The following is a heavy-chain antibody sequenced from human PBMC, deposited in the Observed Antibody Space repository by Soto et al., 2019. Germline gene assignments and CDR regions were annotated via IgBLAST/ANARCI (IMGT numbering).Heavy chain of an antibody. CDR2: ISSDGSNK. CDR1: GFTFSNYA. V-gene: IGHV3-30-3*01. D-gene: IGHD3-22*01. J-gene: IGHJ4*02. CDR3: ARERGYDSSGYYYTCGY. Sequence: QVQLVESGGGVVQPGRSLRLSCAASGFTFSNYAMHWVRQAPGEGLEWVAVISSDGSNKYYADSVKGRFTISRDNSKNTLYLQMNSLRAEDTAVYYCARERGYDSSGYYYTCGYWGRGTLVTVSS.